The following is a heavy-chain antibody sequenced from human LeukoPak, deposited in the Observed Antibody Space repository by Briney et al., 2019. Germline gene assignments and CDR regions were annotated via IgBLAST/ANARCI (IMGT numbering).Heavy chain of an antibody. D-gene: IGHD3-22*01. Sequence: ASVKVSCKASGYTFTSYGISWERQASGQGLEWMGWISAYNGNTNYAQKLQGRVTTTTDTSTSTAYMELRSLRSDDTAVYYCARGISAYDSSGYFGDYWGQGTLVTVSS. J-gene: IGHJ4*02. CDR1: GYTFTSYG. CDR3: ARGISAYDSSGYFGDY. CDR2: ISAYNGNT. V-gene: IGHV1-18*01.